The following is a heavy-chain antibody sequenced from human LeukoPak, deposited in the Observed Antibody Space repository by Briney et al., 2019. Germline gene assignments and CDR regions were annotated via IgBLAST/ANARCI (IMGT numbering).Heavy chain of an antibody. D-gene: IGHD1-26*01. Sequence: SETLSLTCTVSGGSISSSSYYWGWIRQPPGKGLEWIGSIYYSGSTYYNPSLKSRVTISVDTSKNQFSLKLSSVTAADTAVYYCARLEWGYSGSYCDNWFDPWGQGTLVTVSS. CDR3: ARLEWGYSGSYCDNWFDP. J-gene: IGHJ5*02. CDR2: IYYSGST. V-gene: IGHV4-39*01. CDR1: GGSISSSSYY.